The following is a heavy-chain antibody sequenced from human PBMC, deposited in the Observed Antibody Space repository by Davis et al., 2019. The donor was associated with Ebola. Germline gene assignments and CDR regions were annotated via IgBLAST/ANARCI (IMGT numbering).Heavy chain of an antibody. CDR2: IYHSGST. D-gene: IGHD4-17*01. Sequence: SETLSLTCAVSGGSISSGGYSWSWIRQPPGKGLEWIGYIYHSGSTYYNPSLKRRVTISVDRSKNQFSLKLSSVTAADTAVYYCATLMTTVTTGWFDPWGQGTLVTVSS. CDR3: ATLMTTVTTGWFDP. CDR1: GGSISSGGYS. J-gene: IGHJ5*02. V-gene: IGHV4-30-2*01.